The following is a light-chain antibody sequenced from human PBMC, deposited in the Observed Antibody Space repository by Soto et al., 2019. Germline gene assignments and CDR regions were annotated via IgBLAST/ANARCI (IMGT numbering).Light chain of an antibody. CDR3: CSYAVTFYV. Sequence: QSALTQPASVSGSAGQSITISCTGSSSDVGAYKYVSWYQQHPGKAPKLMIYDVSERPSGVPDRFSGSKSGNTASLTISGLQAEDEADYYCCSYAVTFYVFGTGTKLTVL. J-gene: IGLJ1*01. CDR2: DVS. CDR1: SSDVGAYKY. V-gene: IGLV2-11*01.